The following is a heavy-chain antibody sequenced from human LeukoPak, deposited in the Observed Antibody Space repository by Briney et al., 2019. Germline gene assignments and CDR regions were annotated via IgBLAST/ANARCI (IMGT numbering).Heavy chain of an antibody. CDR1: GFTFSSYW. CDR3: ARDARLTYYYDSSGHDAFDI. J-gene: IGHJ3*02. V-gene: IGHV3-7*01. Sequence: PGGSLRLSCAASGFTFSSYWMSWVRRAPGKGLEWVANIKQDGSEKYYVDSVKGRFTISRDNAKNSLYLQMNSLRAEDTAVYYCARDARLTYYYDSSGHDAFDIWGQGTMVTVSS. CDR2: IKQDGSEK. D-gene: IGHD3-22*01.